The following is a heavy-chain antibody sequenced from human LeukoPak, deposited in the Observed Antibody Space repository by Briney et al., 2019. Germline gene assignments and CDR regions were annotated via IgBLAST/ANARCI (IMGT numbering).Heavy chain of an antibody. J-gene: IGHJ4*02. CDR2: INHSGST. D-gene: IGHD3-10*01. CDR3: ARVSLGADSLLWFGELAFDY. CDR1: GGSFSGYY. V-gene: IGHV4-34*01. Sequence: SETLSLTCAVYGGSFSGYYWSWIRQPPGKGLEWIGEINHSGSTNYNPSLKSRVTISVDTSKNQFSLKLSSVTAADTAVYYCARVSLGADSLLWFGELAFDYWGQGTLVTVSS.